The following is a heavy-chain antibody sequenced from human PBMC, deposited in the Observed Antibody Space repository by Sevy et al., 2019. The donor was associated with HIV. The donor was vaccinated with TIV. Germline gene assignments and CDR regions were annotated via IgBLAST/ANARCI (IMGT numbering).Heavy chain of an antibody. CDR1: GGSFSGYY. J-gene: IGHJ4*02. CDR3: ARGRDSSSWYVDHDY. D-gene: IGHD6-13*01. CDR2: INHSGST. Sequence: SETLSLTCAVYGGSFSGYYWSWIRQPPGKGLEWIGEINHSGSTNYNPSLKSRVTISVDTSKNQFSLKLGSVTAADTAVYYCARGRDSSSWYVDHDYWGQGTLVTVSS. V-gene: IGHV4-34*01.